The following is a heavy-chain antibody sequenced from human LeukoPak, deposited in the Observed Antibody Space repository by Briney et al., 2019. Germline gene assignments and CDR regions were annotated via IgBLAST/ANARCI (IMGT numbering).Heavy chain of an antibody. CDR3: ARESYYDSSGYYRRDFDY. V-gene: IGHV4-61*02. Sequence: SQTLSLTCTVSGSSISSGSYYWSWIRQPAGKGLEWIGRIYTSGSTNYNPSLKSRVTISVDTSKNQFSLKLSSVTAADTAVYYCARESYYDSSGYYRRDFDYWGQGTLVTVSS. J-gene: IGHJ4*02. D-gene: IGHD3-22*01. CDR1: GSSISSGSYY. CDR2: IYTSGST.